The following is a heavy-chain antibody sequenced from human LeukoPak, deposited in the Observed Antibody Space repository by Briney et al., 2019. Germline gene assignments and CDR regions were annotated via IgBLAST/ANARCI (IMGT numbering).Heavy chain of an antibody. D-gene: IGHD3-3*01. CDR3: AKVAAANYDFWSGYYN. CDR1: GFTFNSYA. V-gene: IGHV3-23*01. CDR2: ISGSGGST. J-gene: IGHJ4*02. Sequence: GGSLRLSCAASGFTFNSYAMSWVRQAPGKGLEWVSAISGSGGSTYYADSVKGRFTISRDNSKNTLYLQMNSLRAEDTAVYYCAKVAAANYDFWSGYYNWGQGTLVTVSS.